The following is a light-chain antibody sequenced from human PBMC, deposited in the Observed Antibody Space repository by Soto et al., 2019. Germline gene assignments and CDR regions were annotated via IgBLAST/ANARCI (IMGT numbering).Light chain of an antibody. Sequence: ESVWAQSPDTLSLSPGEGATLSCRSSQTVISNCLAWYQQKPGPAPRPLIYGASTRATGIPDRFSGSGSGTDFTLTIRRLEPEDFAVYYCQQYGSPGTFGQGTKVDIK. V-gene: IGKV3-20*01. J-gene: IGKJ1*01. CDR1: QTVISNC. CDR3: QQYGSPGT. CDR2: GAS.